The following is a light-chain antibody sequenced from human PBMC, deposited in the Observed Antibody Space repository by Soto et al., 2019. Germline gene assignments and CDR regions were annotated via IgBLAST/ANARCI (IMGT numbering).Light chain of an antibody. CDR3: QQYDNLPWT. V-gene: IGKV1-33*01. CDR2: DAS. Sequence: DIQMTQSPSSLSASVGDRVTITCQASQDISNYLNWYQQKPGKAPKLLIYDASNLETGVPSRFSGSGYGTDFTFTISSRQPEDIATYNCQQYDNLPWTFGQGTKVEIK. J-gene: IGKJ1*01. CDR1: QDISNY.